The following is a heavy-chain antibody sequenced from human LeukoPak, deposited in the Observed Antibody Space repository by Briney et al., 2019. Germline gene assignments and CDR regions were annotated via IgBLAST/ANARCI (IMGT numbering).Heavy chain of an antibody. CDR3: ARAGDTTWVYLDY. CDR2: VADNGIYK. D-gene: IGHD3-10*01. Sequence: GRSLRLSCAASGFTFSANAMHWVRQAPGKGLEWVAVVADNGIYKYYADSAKGRFTISRDDSKNTVYLQMDNLRDEDTAVYYCARAGDTTWVYLDYWGQGTLVTVSS. V-gene: IGHV3-30*03. J-gene: IGHJ4*02. CDR1: GFTFSANA.